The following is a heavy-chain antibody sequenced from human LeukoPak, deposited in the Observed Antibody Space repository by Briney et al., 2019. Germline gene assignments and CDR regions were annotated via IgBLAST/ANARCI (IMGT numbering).Heavy chain of an antibody. CDR2: IYYSGST. CDR1: GGSISSYY. V-gene: IGHV4-59*08. CDR3: AKQPYGRDWFDP. Sequence: PSETLSLTCTVSGGSISSYYWSWIRQPPGKGLEWIGYIYYSGSTNYNPSLKSRVTILVDTAKNQFSLKLSSVTATDTAFYYCAKQPYGRDWFDPWGQGTLVTVSS. J-gene: IGHJ5*02. D-gene: IGHD3-10*01.